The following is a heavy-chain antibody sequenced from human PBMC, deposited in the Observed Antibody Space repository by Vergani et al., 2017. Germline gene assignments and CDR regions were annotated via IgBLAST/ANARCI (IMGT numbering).Heavy chain of an antibody. V-gene: IGHV3-7*01. CDR2: IKQDGSEK. CDR1: GFTFSSYW. CDR3: ARELVGGPLDY. J-gene: IGHJ4*02. Sequence: EVQLVESGGGLVQPGGSLRLSCAASGFTFSSYWMSWVRQAPGKGLEWVANIKQDGSEKYYEDSVKGRFTISRDNAKNSLYLQMNSLRAEDTAMYYCARELVGGPLDYWGQGTLVTVSS. D-gene: IGHD2-15*01.